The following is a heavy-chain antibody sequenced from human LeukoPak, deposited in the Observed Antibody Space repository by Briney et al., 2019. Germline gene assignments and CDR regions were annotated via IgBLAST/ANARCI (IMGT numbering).Heavy chain of an antibody. J-gene: IGHJ4*02. D-gene: IGHD3-22*01. V-gene: IGHV3-30*18. Sequence: GGSLRLSCAASGFTFSSYAMHWVRQAPGKGLEWVAVDGSNKYYADSVKGRFTISRDNSKNTLFLQMNSLRAEDMAVYYCAKDLRTSGYYPYYFDYWGQGILVTVSS. CDR2: DGSNK. CDR1: GFTFSSYA. CDR3: AKDLRTSGYYPYYFDY.